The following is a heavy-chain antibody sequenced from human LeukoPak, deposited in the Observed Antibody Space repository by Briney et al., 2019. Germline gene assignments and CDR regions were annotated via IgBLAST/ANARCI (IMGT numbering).Heavy chain of an antibody. Sequence: SETLSLTCTVSGGSISSYYWSWIRQPPGKGLEWIGYIYYSGSTNYSPSLKSRVTISVDTSKNQFSLKLSSVTAADTAVYYCATGGYGSGSYPLDFQHWGQGTLVTVSS. D-gene: IGHD3-10*01. CDR3: ATGGYGSGSYPLDFQH. CDR2: IYYSGST. V-gene: IGHV4-59*01. J-gene: IGHJ1*01. CDR1: GGSISSYY.